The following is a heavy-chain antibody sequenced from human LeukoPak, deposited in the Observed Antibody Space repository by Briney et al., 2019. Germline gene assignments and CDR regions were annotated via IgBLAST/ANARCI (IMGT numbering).Heavy chain of an antibody. Sequence: GGSLRLSCATSGFTFSNYAVSWVRQAPGKGLEWVSSISGSGGTTYYADSVKGRFTISRDNSKNTLYLQMNSLRDEDTAVYYCARDILTKQAYSGYDNWGQGTLVTVSS. J-gene: IGHJ4*02. CDR1: GFTFSNYA. CDR3: ARDILTKQAYSGYDN. V-gene: IGHV3-23*01. CDR2: ISGSGGTT. D-gene: IGHD5-12*01.